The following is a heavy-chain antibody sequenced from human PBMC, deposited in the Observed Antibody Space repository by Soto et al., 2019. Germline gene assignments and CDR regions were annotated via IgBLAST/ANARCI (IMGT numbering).Heavy chain of an antibody. D-gene: IGHD3-22*01. Sequence: LRLSCAASGFTFSTYAMTWVRQAPGKGLEWVASITVSGAGTYYADSVRGRFTISRDTPKNMVYLEMNSLGAEDTALYYCSKSRYYDSSGPGAFDVWGPGTMVTVSS. CDR2: ITVSGAGT. CDR3: SKSRYYDSSGPGAFDV. CDR1: GFTFSTYA. J-gene: IGHJ3*01. V-gene: IGHV3-23*01.